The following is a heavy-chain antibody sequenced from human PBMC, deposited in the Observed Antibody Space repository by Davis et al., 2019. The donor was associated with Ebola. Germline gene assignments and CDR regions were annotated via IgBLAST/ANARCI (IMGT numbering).Heavy chain of an antibody. CDR3: AKDQSSWYFDL. J-gene: IGHJ2*01. CDR2: ITWDGSST. V-gene: IGHV3-43*01. Sequence: GESLKISCAASGFPFDDYTMHWVRQGPGKGLEWASLITWDGSSTSYADSVRGRFTISRDNSKNSLYLQMNSLRPEDAALYYCAKDQSSWYFDLWGHGTLVTVSS. CDR1: GFPFDDYT.